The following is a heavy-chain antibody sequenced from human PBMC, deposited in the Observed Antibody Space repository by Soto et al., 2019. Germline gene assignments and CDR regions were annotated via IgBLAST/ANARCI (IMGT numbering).Heavy chain of an antibody. J-gene: IGHJ4*02. CDR3: ARGGTRGSSFY. Sequence: SATLSLTCTVSGGSVSSAGYYWSWIRQPPGQGLEWIGYLYHDGSTKYNPSLNSRVIISADTSKNQFSLNLSSLTAADTAVYYCARGGTRGSSFYWGQGTRVT. CDR2: LYHDGST. D-gene: IGHD6-13*01. V-gene: IGHV4-61*08. CDR1: GGSVSSAGYY.